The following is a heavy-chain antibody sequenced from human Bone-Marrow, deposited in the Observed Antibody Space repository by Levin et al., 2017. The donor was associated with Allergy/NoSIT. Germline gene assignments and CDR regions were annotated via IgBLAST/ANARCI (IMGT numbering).Heavy chain of an antibody. J-gene: IGHJ4*02. CDR1: GGSFSGYY. D-gene: IGHD2-15*01. CDR2: INHSGST. Sequence: SETLSFTCAVYGGSFSGYYWSWIRQPPGKGLEWIGEINHSGSTNYNPSLKSRVTISVDTSKNQFSLKLSSVTAADTAVYYCARARRGWYFDYWGQGTLVTVSS. CDR3: ARARRGWYFDY. V-gene: IGHV4-34*01.